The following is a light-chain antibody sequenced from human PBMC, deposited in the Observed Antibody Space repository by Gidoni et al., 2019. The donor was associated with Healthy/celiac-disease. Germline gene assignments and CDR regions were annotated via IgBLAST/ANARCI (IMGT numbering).Light chain of an antibody. CDR1: QSVLYSSNNKNY. CDR2: WAS. Sequence: DIVITQSPESLDVSLGERATINCKSSQSVLYSSNNKNYLAWYQQKPGQPPKLLIYWASTRESGVPDRFSGSGSGTDFTLTISSLQAEDVAVYYCQQYYSLLTFXGXTKVEIK. V-gene: IGKV4-1*01. CDR3: QQYYSLLT. J-gene: IGKJ4*01.